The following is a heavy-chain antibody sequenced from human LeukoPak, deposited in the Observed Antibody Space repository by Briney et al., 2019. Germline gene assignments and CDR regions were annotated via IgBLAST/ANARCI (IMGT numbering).Heavy chain of an antibody. D-gene: IGHD3-22*01. CDR3: ARDNYDSSGSRSYYYYMDV. J-gene: IGHJ6*03. V-gene: IGHV3-7*01. CDR2: IKQDGSEK. CDR1: GFTFSSYW. Sequence: GGSLRLSCAASGFTFSSYWMSRVRQAPGKGLEWVASIKQDGSEKYYVDSVKGRFTISRDNAKNSLYLQMNSLRAEDTAVYYCARDNYDSSGSRSYYYYMDVWGKGTTVTVSS.